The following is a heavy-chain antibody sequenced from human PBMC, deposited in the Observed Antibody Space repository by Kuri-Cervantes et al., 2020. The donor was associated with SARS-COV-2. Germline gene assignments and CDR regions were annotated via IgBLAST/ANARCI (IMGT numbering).Heavy chain of an antibody. J-gene: IGHJ2*01. V-gene: IGHV4-31*03. D-gene: IGHD4-17*01. Sequence: SETLSLTCTVSGGSISSGGYYWSWIRQHPGKGLEWIGYIYYSGSTYYNPSLKSRVTISVDTSKNQFSLKLNSVTAADTAVYYCARVDGDYVDWYFDLWGRGTLVTVSS. CDR2: IYYSGST. CDR3: ARVDGDYVDWYFDL. CDR1: GGSISSGGYY.